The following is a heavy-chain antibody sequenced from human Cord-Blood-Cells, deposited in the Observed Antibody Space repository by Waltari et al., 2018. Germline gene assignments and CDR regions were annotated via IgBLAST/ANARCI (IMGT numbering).Heavy chain of an antibody. CDR2: IWYDGSNK. V-gene: IGHV3-30*18. CDR3: AKEGNGDYVDY. Sequence: QVQLVESGGGVVQPGRSLRLSCAASGFTFSRYGMHWVRQAPGKGVEWVAVIWYDGSNKYYADSVKGRFTISRDNSKNTLYLQMNSLRAEDTAMYYCAKEGNGDYVDYWGQGTLVTVSS. D-gene: IGHD1-1*01. J-gene: IGHJ4*02. CDR1: GFTFSRYG.